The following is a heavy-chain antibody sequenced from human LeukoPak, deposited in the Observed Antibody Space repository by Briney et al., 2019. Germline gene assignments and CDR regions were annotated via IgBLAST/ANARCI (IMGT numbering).Heavy chain of an antibody. Sequence: GGSLRLSCAASGFTFSSYWMSWVRQAPGKGLEWVSAISGSGGSTYYADSVKGRFTISRDNSKNTLYLQMNSLRAEDTAVYYCAKSRHDSSGYYDDYWGQGTLVTVSS. CDR3: AKSRHDSSGYYDDY. CDR1: GFTFSSYW. V-gene: IGHV3-23*01. D-gene: IGHD3-22*01. CDR2: ISGSGGST. J-gene: IGHJ4*02.